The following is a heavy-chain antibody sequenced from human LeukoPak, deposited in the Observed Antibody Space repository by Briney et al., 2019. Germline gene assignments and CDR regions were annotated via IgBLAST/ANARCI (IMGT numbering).Heavy chain of an antibody. CDR2: VYYSGST. CDR1: GGSISSYY. Sequence: SETLSLTCTVSGGSISSYYWSWIRQPPGMGLEWIGYVYYSGSTNYNPSLKSRVSMSVDTSKNQFYLKLSSVTAADTAVYYCARRTRSFSYTYGDAYYYYYMDVWGKGTTVIVS. D-gene: IGHD5-18*01. J-gene: IGHJ6*03. V-gene: IGHV4-59*12. CDR3: ARRTRSFSYTYGDAYYYYYMDV.